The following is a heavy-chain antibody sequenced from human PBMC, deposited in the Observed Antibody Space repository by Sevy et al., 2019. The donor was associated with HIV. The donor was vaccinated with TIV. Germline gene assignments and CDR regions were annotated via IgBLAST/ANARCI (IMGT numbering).Heavy chain of an antibody. J-gene: IGHJ5*02. Sequence: GGSLRLSCAATGFTLSNAWMNWVRQAPGKGLEWVGRIKRKADGGTVDYASPVKARFSISRDDSKNTLYLQMNSLKMEDTAVYYCTANLEDGEEIFVYNWFDPWGQGTLVTVSS. CDR2: IKRKADGGTV. D-gene: IGHD3-9*01. CDR3: TANLEDGEEIFVYNWFDP. V-gene: IGHV3-15*01. CDR1: GFTLSNAW.